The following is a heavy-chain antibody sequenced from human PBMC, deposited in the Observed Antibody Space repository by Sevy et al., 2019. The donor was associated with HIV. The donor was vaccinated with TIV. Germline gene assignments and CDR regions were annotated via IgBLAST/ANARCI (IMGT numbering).Heavy chain of an antibody. Sequence: ASVKVSCKVSGYTLTELSMHWVRQAPGKGLEWMGTFDPEDDETIYAQKLQGRVTMTEDTSTDTAYMELSSLRSEDTAVYYCATTKDYYDSSGYPFDYWGQGTLVTVSS. V-gene: IGHV1-24*01. D-gene: IGHD3-22*01. CDR3: ATTKDYYDSSGYPFDY. CDR1: GYTLTELS. J-gene: IGHJ4*02. CDR2: FDPEDDET.